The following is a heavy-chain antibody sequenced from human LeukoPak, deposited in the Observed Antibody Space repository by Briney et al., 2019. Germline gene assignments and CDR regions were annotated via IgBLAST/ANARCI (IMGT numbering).Heavy chain of an antibody. CDR3: ARDFDYDAFDI. Sequence: SVKVSCKASGGTFSSYAISWVRQAPGQGLEWMGRIIPILGIANYAQKFQGRVTITADKSTSTAYMELSSLGSEDTAVYYCARDFDYDAFDIWGQGTMVTVSS. CDR2: IIPILGIA. V-gene: IGHV1-69*04. D-gene: IGHD4-11*01. CDR1: GGTFSSYA. J-gene: IGHJ3*02.